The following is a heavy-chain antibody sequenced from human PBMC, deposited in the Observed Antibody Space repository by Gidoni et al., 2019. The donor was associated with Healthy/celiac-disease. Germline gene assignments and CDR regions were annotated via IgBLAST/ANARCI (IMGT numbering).Heavy chain of an antibody. CDR1: GYTFTSYY. Sequence: QVQLVQSEAEVKKPGASVKVSCKASGYTFTSYYMHWVRQAPGQGLEWMGIINPSGGSTSYAQKFQGRVTMTRDTSTSTVYMELSSLRSEDTAVYYCARDGIAARPPRSTLGYWGQGTLVTVSS. CDR2: INPSGGST. D-gene: IGHD6-6*01. J-gene: IGHJ4*02. V-gene: IGHV1-46*01. CDR3: ARDGIAARPPRSTLGY.